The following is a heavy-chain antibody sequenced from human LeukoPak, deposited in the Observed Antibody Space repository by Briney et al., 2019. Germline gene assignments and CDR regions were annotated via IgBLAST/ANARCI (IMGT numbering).Heavy chain of an antibody. J-gene: IGHJ4*02. CDR3: AKNRDFWSGYYDFDY. D-gene: IGHD3-3*01. CDR1: GFTFSSYA. CDR2: ISYDGSNK. V-gene: IGHV3-30-3*02. Sequence: GGSLRLSCAASGFTFSSYAMSWVRQAPGKGLEWVAVISYDGSNKYYADSVKGRFTISRDNSKNTLYLQMNSLRAEDTAVYYCAKNRDFWSGYYDFDYWGQGTLVTVSS.